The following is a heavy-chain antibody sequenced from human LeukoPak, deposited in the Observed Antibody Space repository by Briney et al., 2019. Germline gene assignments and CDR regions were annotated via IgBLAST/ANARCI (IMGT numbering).Heavy chain of an antibody. D-gene: IGHD2-2*01. Sequence: GGSLRLSCEASEFTFSSYTMHWVRQAPGKGLEWVAVISFDGSNKNYADSVKGRFTISRDNSKNTLYLQMNSLRAEDTAVYYCARGDIVVVPAAKTFYYYGMDVWGQGTTVTVSS. CDR1: EFTFSSYT. CDR3: ARGDIVVVPAAKTFYYYGMDV. CDR2: ISFDGSNK. V-gene: IGHV3-30*04. J-gene: IGHJ6*02.